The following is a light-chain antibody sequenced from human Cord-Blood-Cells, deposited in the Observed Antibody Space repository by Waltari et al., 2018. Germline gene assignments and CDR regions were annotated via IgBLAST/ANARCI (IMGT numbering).Light chain of an antibody. CDR3: SSYTSSSTRV. CDR1: SSDVGGYNY. CDR2: VVS. V-gene: IGLV2-14*01. J-gene: IGLJ3*02. Sequence: QSALTQPASVSGSPGQSITIPCTGTSSDVGGYNYVSWYHQHPGNAPKPMIYVVSNRRAGVCNRFAGSSSGNTAYLTISGLQSEVEADDYCSSYTSSSTRVFGGGTKLTVL.